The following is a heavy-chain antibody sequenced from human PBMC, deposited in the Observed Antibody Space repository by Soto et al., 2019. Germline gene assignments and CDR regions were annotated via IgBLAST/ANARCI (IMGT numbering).Heavy chain of an antibody. J-gene: IGHJ6*03. CDR1: GGSISSYY. CDR3: ARIPLDGETYDFWSGYQKHFYYMDV. CDR2: IYYSGST. V-gene: IGHV4-59*01. D-gene: IGHD3-3*01. Sequence: SETLSLTCTVSGGSISSYYWSWIRQPPGKGLEWIGYIYYSGSTNYNPSLKSRVTISVDTSKNQFSLKLSSVTAADTAVYYCARIPLDGETYDFWSGYQKHFYYMDVWGKGTTVTVSS.